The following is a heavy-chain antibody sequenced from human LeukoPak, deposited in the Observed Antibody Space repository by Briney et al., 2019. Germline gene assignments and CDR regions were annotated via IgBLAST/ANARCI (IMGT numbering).Heavy chain of an antibody. CDR3: ARGADIVVVPAAMGDNWFDP. D-gene: IGHD2-2*01. CDR2: IYYSGST. V-gene: IGHV4-31*11. CDR1: GGSFTSDNW. J-gene: IGHJ5*02. Sequence: SETLSLTCAVSGGSFTSDNWWSWIRQHPGKGLEWIGYIYYSGSTYYNPSLKSRVTISVDTSKNQFSLKLSSVTAADTAVYYCARGADIVVVPAAMGDNWFDPWGQGTLVTVSS.